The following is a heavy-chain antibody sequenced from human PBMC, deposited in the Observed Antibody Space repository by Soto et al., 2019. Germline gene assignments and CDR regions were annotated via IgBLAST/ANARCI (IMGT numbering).Heavy chain of an antibody. CDR3: ARDGSYSNYDILTGYYTLPTPFDY. CDR2: ISAYNGNT. Sequence: GASVKVSCKASGYTFTSYGISWVRQAPGQGLEWMGWISAYNGNTNYAQKLQGRVTMTTDTSTSTAYMELRSLRSDDTAVYYCARDGSYSNYDILTGYYTLPTPFDYWGQGTLVTVSS. V-gene: IGHV1-18*01. D-gene: IGHD3-9*01. CDR1: GYTFTSYG. J-gene: IGHJ4*02.